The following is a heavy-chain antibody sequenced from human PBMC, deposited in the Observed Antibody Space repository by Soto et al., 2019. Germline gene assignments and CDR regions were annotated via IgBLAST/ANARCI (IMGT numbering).Heavy chain of an antibody. D-gene: IGHD3-3*01. Sequence: SETLSLTCTVSGGSFKSGSYSWSWIRQPPGKGLEWIGYVYHTGRTSYNPSLKSRVSISMDTSKNQFSLNLDSVTAADTAVYFCARDFAYFDSWGHGTLVTVSS. V-gene: IGHV4-61*01. CDR2: VYHTGRT. CDR1: GGSFKSGSYS. CDR3: ARDFAYFDS. J-gene: IGHJ4*03.